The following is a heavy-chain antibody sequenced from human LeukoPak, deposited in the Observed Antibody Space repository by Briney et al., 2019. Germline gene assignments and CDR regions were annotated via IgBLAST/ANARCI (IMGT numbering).Heavy chain of an antibody. CDR3: ARASSKQLAGYLPDGFDI. CDR1: GFTFSGCA. D-gene: IGHD3-9*01. Sequence: PGGSLRLSCAASGFTFSGCAMNWVRQAPGKGLEWVSSISGSGDNTYYGDSVKGRFTISRDNSKNTVYLQMNSLRAEDTAVYYCARASSKQLAGYLPDGFDIWGQGTMVTVSS. V-gene: IGHV3-23*01. J-gene: IGHJ3*02. CDR2: ISGSGDNT.